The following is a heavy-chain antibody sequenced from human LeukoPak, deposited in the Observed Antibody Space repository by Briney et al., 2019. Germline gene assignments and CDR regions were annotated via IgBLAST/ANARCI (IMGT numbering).Heavy chain of an antibody. Sequence: GASVKVSCKASGYAFIGYYIYWLRQAPGQGPEWMGWVNPNSGGTGYAQKFQGRVTMTSDTSITTVYMELTNLKSDDTAVYYCARDRVGLGMNWFDPWGQGTFVTVSS. CDR1: GYAFIGYY. D-gene: IGHD7-27*01. V-gene: IGHV1-2*02. CDR2: VNPNSGGT. CDR3: ARDRVGLGMNWFDP. J-gene: IGHJ5*02.